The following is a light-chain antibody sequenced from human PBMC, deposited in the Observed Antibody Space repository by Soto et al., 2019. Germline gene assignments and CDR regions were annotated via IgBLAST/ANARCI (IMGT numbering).Light chain of an antibody. Sequence: QSVLTQPPSASGTTGQRVSISCFGSGSNSVSNTVNLYQQLPGTGHEHDIYSSNHRPSGVPVRLAGSKSGTSTSVAISVLQSEHEAYYYCAAWDYSLDVYCVCGTVTKVTVL. CDR3: AAWDYSLDVYCV. CDR1: GSNSVSNT. J-gene: IGLJ1*01. CDR2: SSN. V-gene: IGLV1-44*01.